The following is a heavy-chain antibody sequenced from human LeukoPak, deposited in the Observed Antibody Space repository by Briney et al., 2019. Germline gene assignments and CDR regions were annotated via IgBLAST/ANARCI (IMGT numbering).Heavy chain of an antibody. CDR3: ARGDDSSGYYFLDY. Sequence: SETLSLTCTVSGGSISSYYWSWIRQPPGKGLEWIGYIYYSGSTNYNPSLKSRVTISVDTSKNQFSLKLSSVTAADTAMYYCARGDDSSGYYFLDYWGQGALVTVSS. J-gene: IGHJ4*02. CDR1: GGSISSYY. V-gene: IGHV4-59*01. CDR2: IYYSGST. D-gene: IGHD3-22*01.